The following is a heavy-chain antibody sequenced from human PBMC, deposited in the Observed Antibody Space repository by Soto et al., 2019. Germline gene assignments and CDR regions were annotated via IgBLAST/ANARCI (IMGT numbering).Heavy chain of an antibody. CDR3: TKDVADCGGDCCSGFDS. D-gene: IGHD2-21*02. J-gene: IGHJ4*02. Sequence: GGSLRLSCAASGFTFTNSAMNWVRQAPGKGLEWVSTMTGSGGSTYYADSVKGRFTISRDTSKNTVYLHMNSLRAEDTAVYYCTKDVADCGGDCCSGFDSWGQGTLVTVSS. CDR2: MTGSGGST. CDR1: GFTFTNSA. V-gene: IGHV3-23*01.